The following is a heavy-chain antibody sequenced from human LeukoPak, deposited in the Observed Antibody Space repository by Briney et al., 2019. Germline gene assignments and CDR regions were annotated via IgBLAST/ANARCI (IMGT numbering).Heavy chain of an antibody. D-gene: IGHD3-10*01. V-gene: IGHV4-59*01. J-gene: IGHJ2*01. Sequence: SETLSLTCTVSGGSISGYYWSWIRQPPGKGLEWIGYIYYGGSTNYNPSLKSRVTIPVDTKNQFSLKLSSVTAADTAVYYCARVPSSFGSSTWYFDLWGRGTLVTVSS. CDR3: ARVPSSFGSSTWYFDL. CDR1: GGSISGYY. CDR2: IYYGGST.